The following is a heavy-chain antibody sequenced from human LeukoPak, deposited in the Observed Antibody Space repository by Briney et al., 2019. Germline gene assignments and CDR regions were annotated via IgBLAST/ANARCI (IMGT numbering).Heavy chain of an antibody. CDR2: INHNSGGT. CDR1: GYTFTGYY. D-gene: IGHD3-10*01. Sequence: ASVKVSCKASGYTFTGYYMHWVRQAPGQGLEWMGWINHNSGGTNYAEKVQGRVTMTRDTSISTAYMELSRQRSDDTAVYYCARACLELLWFGGTDYCMDVWGKGTTVTISS. CDR3: ARACLELLWFGGTDYCMDV. V-gene: IGHV1-2*02. J-gene: IGHJ6*03.